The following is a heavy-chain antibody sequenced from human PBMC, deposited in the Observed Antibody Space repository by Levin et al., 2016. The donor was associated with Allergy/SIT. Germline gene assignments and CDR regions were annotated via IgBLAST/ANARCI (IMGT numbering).Heavy chain of an antibody. CDR2: ISSSSSTI. V-gene: IGHV3-48*01. CDR3: AKEPDYYGSQSYFDY. Sequence: GESLKISCAASGFTFSSYSMNWVRQAPGKGLEWVSYISSSSSTIYYADSVKGRFTISRDNAKNSLYLQMNSLRAEDTAVYYCAKEPDYYGSQSYFDYWGQGTLVTVSS. D-gene: IGHD3-10*01. J-gene: IGHJ4*02. CDR1: GFTFSSYS.